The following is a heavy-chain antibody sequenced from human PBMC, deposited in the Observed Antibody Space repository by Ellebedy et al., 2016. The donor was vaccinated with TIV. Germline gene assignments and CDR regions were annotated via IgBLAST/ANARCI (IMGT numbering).Heavy chain of an antibody. D-gene: IGHD7-27*01. J-gene: IGHJ4*02. CDR2: IKQDGGEK. CDR1: GFSFTSYW. CDR3: VRDKLSGATILDY. Sequence: GGSLRLSCAVTGFSFTSYWMSWVRQAPGRGLEWVANIKQDGGEKYYVDSVKGRFTISRENAKNSLYLQMNSLRAEDTAVYYCVRDKLSGATILDYWGQGTLVTVSS. V-gene: IGHV3-7*03.